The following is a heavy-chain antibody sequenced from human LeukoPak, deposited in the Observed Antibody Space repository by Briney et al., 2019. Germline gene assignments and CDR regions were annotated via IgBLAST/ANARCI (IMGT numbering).Heavy chain of an antibody. Sequence: GSVKVSCKASGYTFTGYYMHWVRQAPGQGLEWMGWINPNSGGTNYAQKFQGSVTMTRDTSISTAYMELSRLRSDDTAVYYCARDRSDDSSGYRYYYYYYGMDVWGQGTTVTVSS. CDR2: INPNSGGT. J-gene: IGHJ6*02. D-gene: IGHD3-22*01. V-gene: IGHV1-2*02. CDR3: ARDRSDDSSGYRYYYYYYGMDV. CDR1: GYTFTGYY.